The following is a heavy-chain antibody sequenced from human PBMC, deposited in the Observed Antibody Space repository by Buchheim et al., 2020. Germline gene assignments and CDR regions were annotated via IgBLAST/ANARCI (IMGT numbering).Heavy chain of an antibody. CDR2: ISGSGGST. CDR3: AKDLIASIAAAGTFDY. V-gene: IGHV3-23*01. D-gene: IGHD6-13*01. CDR1: GFTFSSYA. Sequence: EVQLLESGGGLVQPGGSLRLSCAASGFTFSSYAMSWVRQAPGKGLEWVTAISGSGGSTYYADSVKGRFTISRDNSTKLLYLQMNSLRAEDTAVYYCAKDLIASIAAAGTFDYWGQGTL. J-gene: IGHJ4*02.